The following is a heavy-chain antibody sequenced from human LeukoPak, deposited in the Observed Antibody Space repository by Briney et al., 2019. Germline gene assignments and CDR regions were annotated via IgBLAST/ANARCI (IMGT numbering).Heavy chain of an antibody. CDR3: AGGLVPLITMVRGVTTYYYYYGMDF. V-gene: IGHV1-18*01. J-gene: IGHJ6*02. D-gene: IGHD3-10*01. Sequence: ASVKVSCKASGYTFTSYGISWVRQAPGQGLEWMGWISAYNGNTNYAQKLQGRVTMTTDTSTSTAYMELRSLRSDDTAVYYCAGGLVPLITMVRGVTTYYYYYGMDFWGQGTTVTVSS. CDR2: ISAYNGNT. CDR1: GYTFTSYG.